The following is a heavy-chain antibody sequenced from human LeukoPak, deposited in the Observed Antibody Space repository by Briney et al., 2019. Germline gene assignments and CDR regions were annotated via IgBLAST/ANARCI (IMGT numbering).Heavy chain of an antibody. CDR1: GYTFTSYG. V-gene: IGHV1-18*01. CDR2: ISVYNGNT. CDR3: ARHSSGSVGDWYFDL. Sequence: ASVKVSCKASGYTFTSYGISWVRQAPGQGLEWMGWISVYNGNTNYAQKLQGRVTMTTDTSTSTAYMELRSLRSDDTAVYYCARHSSGSVGDWYFDLWGRGTLVTVSS. D-gene: IGHD6-19*01. J-gene: IGHJ2*01.